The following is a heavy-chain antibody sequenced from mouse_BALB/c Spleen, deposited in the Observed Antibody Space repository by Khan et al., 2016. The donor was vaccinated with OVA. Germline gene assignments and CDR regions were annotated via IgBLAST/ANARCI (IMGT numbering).Heavy chain of an antibody. CDR2: INPNNGGP. D-gene: IGHD2-10*02. Sequence: QVQLQQPGAELVKPGASVKLSCKASGYTFSSYSMYWVKQRPGQGLEWIGGINPNNGGPNFNEKFKTKATLTVDKSSSTAYMQLSSPTSEDSAVYYCSTAGYGNTFDYWGQGTTLTVSS. CDR3: STAGYGNTFDY. V-gene: IGHV1S81*02. J-gene: IGHJ2*01. CDR1: GYTFSSYS.